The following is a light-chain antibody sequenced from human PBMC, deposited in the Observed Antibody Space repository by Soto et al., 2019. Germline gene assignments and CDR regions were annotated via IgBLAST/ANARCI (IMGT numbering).Light chain of an antibody. V-gene: IGKV2-28*01. CDR1: QSLLHSNGYNY. Sequence: DIVMTQSPLSLPVTPGEPASISCRSSQSLLHSNGYNYLDWYLQKPGQSPQLLIYLVSNRASGVPHRYSGSGVGRNFTLKISSGDAQDVVGYYGRQVLRTPRTFGGGNKVESK. CDR3: RQVLRTPRT. CDR2: LVS. J-gene: IGKJ4*01.